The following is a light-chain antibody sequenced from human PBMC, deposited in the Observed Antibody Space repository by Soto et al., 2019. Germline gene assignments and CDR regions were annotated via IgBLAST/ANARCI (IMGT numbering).Light chain of an antibody. CDR1: ATISTN. CDR2: AAS. CDR3: LQANRLPLS. Sequence: DVQVTQSPSSVSASVGDRVTITCLASATISTNLAWYQQKPEKARKLLIYAASSVQSGVPPRFSGSGSGTDFTLTITSLQPEDFAIYFCLQANRLPLSFGQGTRPEIK. J-gene: IGKJ5*01. V-gene: IGKV1-12*01.